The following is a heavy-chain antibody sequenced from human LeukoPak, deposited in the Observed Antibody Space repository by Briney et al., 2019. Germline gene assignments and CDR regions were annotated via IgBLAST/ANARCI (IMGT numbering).Heavy chain of an antibody. V-gene: IGHV3-64D*09. J-gene: IGHJ4*02. CDR3: HGLCS. D-gene: IGHD3-10*02. CDR1: GFTFRSYK. Sequence: PGESLRLSCSASGFTFRSYKMHWVRQAPGKGLESVSAISLNGHSTYYADSVKGRFTISRDNSKDTQYLQMNSLRPEDTAVYYCHGLCSWGQGTLVTVSS. CDR2: ISLNGHST.